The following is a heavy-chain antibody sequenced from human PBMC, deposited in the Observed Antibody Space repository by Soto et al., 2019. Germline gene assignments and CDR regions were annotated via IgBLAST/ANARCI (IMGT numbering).Heavy chain of an antibody. D-gene: IGHD3-22*01. CDR1: GGSFSGYY. CDR3: ARGTDYSDSSGYGYYFDY. V-gene: IGHV4-34*01. CDR2: INHSGST. J-gene: IGHJ4*02. Sequence: SETLSLTCAVYGGSFSGYYWSWIRQPPGKGLEWIGEINHSGSTNYNPSLKSRVTISVDTSKNQFSLKLSSVTAADTAVYYCARGTDYSDSSGYGYYFDYWGQGTLVTVSS.